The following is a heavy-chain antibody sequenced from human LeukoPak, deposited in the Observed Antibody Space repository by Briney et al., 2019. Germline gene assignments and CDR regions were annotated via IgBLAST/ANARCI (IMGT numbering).Heavy chain of an antibody. D-gene: IGHD2-15*01. CDR1: GFTFSSYA. V-gene: IGHV3-23*01. Sequence: GGSLRLSCAASGFTFSSYAMSWVRQAPGKGLEWVSGISGSGDNTYYADSVKGRFTISRDNAKNSLDLQMNSLRDEDTAVYYCARARAPGRSGFDYWGQGTLVTVSS. J-gene: IGHJ4*02. CDR3: ARARAPGRSGFDY. CDR2: ISGSGDNT.